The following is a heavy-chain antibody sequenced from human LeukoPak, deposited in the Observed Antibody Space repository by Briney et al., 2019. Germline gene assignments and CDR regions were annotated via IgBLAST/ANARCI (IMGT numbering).Heavy chain of an antibody. CDR3: ARGADHGGSYYPD. Sequence: SETLSLTCTVSGGSISSSSYYWGWIRQPPGKGLEWIGSIYYSGSTYYDPSLKSRVIISVDTSKNQFSLKLTSVTAADTAVYYCARGADHGGSYYPDWGQGTRVTVSS. CDR2: IYYSGST. V-gene: IGHV4-39*01. D-gene: IGHD3-10*01. CDR1: GGSISSSSYY. J-gene: IGHJ4*02.